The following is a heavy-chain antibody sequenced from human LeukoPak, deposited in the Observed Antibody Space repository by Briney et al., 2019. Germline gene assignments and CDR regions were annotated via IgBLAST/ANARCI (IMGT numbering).Heavy chain of an antibody. Sequence: PGGSLRLSCAASGFTFSSYAMKWVRQAPGKGLEWVSTVVASYEGTFYANSVKGRFTISRDNSKSTLYMQMNSLRAEDTAVYYCAKGKAGGLVDLFDPWGQGTLVTVSS. D-gene: IGHD3/OR15-3a*01. CDR2: VVASYEGT. V-gene: IGHV3-23*01. J-gene: IGHJ5*02. CDR3: AKGKAGGLVDLFDP. CDR1: GFTFSSYA.